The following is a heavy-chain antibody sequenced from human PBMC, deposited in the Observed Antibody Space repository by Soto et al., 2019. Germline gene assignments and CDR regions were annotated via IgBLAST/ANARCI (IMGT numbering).Heavy chain of an antibody. CDR2: ISWNSGSI. V-gene: IGHV3-9*01. Sequence: SGGSLRLSCAASGFTFDDYAMHWVRQAPGKGLEWVSGISWNSGSIGYADSVKGRFTISRDNAKNSLYLQMNSLRAEDTALYYCAKDVQWLNNYFDPWGQGTLVTVSS. CDR3: AKDVQWLNNYFDP. CDR1: GFTFDDYA. J-gene: IGHJ5*02. D-gene: IGHD6-19*01.